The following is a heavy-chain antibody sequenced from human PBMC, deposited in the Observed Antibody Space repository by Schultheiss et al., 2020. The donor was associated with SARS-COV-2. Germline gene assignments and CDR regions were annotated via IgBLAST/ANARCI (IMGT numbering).Heavy chain of an antibody. CDR1: GFTVSRKD. CDR3: AKDLFGVAAAVLFRGGNDY. CDR2: IYGVDNR. D-gene: IGHD6-13*01. Sequence: GGSLRLSCTASGFTVSRKDISWVRQTPGKGLEWVSFIYGVDNREYADSVKGRFTISRDNSKNTLDLQMNSLRDEDTAVYYCAKDLFGVAAAVLFRGGNDYWGRGTLVTVSS. J-gene: IGHJ4*02. V-gene: IGHV3-53*05.